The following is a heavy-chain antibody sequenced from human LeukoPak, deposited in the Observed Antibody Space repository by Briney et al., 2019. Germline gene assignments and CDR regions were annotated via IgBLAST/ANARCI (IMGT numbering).Heavy chain of an antibody. CDR3: ASSSSTSWIFDY. Sequence: GGSLRLSCTASGFAFSRYWMSWVRQAPGRGLEWVANIKQDGSEKYYVDSVKARFTISRDNAKKSLSLQMNSLRAEDTAVYYCASSSSTSWIFDYWGQGTLVTVSS. V-gene: IGHV3-7*05. D-gene: IGHD2-2*01. J-gene: IGHJ4*02. CDR2: IKQDGSEK. CDR1: GFAFSRYW.